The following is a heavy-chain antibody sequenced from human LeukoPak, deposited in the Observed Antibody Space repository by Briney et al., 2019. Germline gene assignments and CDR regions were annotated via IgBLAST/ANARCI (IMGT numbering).Heavy chain of an antibody. CDR3: ARVSIRYCSSTSCYGNYYYYYMDV. D-gene: IGHD2-2*01. CDR2: IYTSGST. Sequence: SETLSLTCTVSGGSISSYYWSWIRQPAGKGLEWIGRIYTSGSTNYNPSLKSRVTMSVDTSKNQFSLKLSSVTAADTAVYYRARVSIRYCSSTSCYGNYYYYYMDVWGKGTTVTVSS. J-gene: IGHJ6*03. CDR1: GGSISSYY. V-gene: IGHV4-4*07.